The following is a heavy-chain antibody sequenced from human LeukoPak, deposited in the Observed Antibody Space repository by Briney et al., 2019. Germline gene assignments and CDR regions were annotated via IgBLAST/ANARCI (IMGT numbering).Heavy chain of an antibody. Sequence: GGSLRLSCAASGFTFSSYSMNWVRQAPGKGLEWVSYITSSGSSIYYADSVKGRFTVSRDNAKNSLYLQMNSLRAEDTSVYFCARERAGSGYGYYYMDVWGKGTTVTISS. V-gene: IGHV3-48*04. J-gene: IGHJ6*03. CDR2: ITSSGSSI. CDR1: GFTFSSYS. CDR3: ARERAGSGYGYYYMDV. D-gene: IGHD5-12*01.